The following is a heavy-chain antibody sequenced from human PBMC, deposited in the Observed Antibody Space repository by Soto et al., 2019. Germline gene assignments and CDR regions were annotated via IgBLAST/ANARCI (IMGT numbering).Heavy chain of an antibody. CDR2: ISTSSTTI. V-gene: IGHV3-48*01. Sequence: EVQLVESGGGLVQPGGSLRLSCAASGLTFSSYSMNWVRQAPGKGLEWVSDISTSSTTIHYADSVKGRFTISRDNAKNSLYQQMNSLRAEDTAVYYCVMGYYFDYWGQGTLVTVSS. D-gene: IGHD2-8*01. CDR3: VMGYYFDY. CDR1: GLTFSSYS. J-gene: IGHJ4*02.